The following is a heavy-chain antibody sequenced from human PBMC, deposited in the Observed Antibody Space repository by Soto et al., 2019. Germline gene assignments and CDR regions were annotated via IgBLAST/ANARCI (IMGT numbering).Heavy chain of an antibody. CDR2: ISSSSSYI. CDR1: GFTFSSYS. J-gene: IGHJ4*02. D-gene: IGHD3-22*01. Sequence: EVPLVESGGGLVKPGGSLRLSCAASGFTFSSYSMNWVRQAPGKGLEWVSSISSSSSYIDYADSVKGRFTISRDNAKNSLYLQMNSLGAEDTAVYYCASHPRDSSGYWYYFDYWGQGTLVTVSS. V-gene: IGHV3-21*06. CDR3: ASHPRDSSGYWYYFDY.